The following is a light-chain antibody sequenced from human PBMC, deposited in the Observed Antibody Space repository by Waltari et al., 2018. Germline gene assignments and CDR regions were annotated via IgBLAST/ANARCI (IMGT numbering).Light chain of an antibody. V-gene: IGKV3-11*01. CDR2: DAS. Sequence: EIVLTQSPGTLSLSPGDRATLSCRASQGVNTYLAWYQHKPGQAPRLLIYDASTRVTGIPARFSGIGSGTDLTLTISSLEPEDCAVYYCQQRSKWPWAFGQGTKVEIK. J-gene: IGKJ1*01. CDR3: QQRSKWPWA. CDR1: QGVNTY.